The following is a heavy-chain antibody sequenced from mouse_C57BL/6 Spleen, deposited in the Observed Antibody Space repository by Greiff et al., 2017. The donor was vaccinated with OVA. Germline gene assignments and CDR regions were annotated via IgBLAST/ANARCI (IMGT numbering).Heavy chain of an antibody. CDR3: ARSPIYDGYYDWYFDV. D-gene: IGHD2-3*01. CDR1: GYTFTSYW. V-gene: IGHV1-64*01. CDR2: IHPNSGST. J-gene: IGHJ1*03. Sequence: VQLQQPGAELVKPGASVKLSCKASGYTFTSYWMHWVKQRPGQGLEWIGMIHPNSGSTNYNEKFKSKATLTADKSSSTAYMQLSSLTSEDSAVYYGARSPIYDGYYDWYFDVWGTGTTVTVSS.